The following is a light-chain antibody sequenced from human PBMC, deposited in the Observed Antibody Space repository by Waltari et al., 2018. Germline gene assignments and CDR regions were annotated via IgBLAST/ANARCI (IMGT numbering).Light chain of an antibody. CDR1: TSDAGAYTY. V-gene: IGLV2-11*01. CDR2: DVS. CDR3: CSYAGEYIWV. J-gene: IGLJ2*01. Sequence: QSALTQPPSVSGSPGQSVTLSCTGTTSDAGAYTYVSWYQQHPGKAPKMMISDVSQRPSGVPDRFSGSKSANTASLTISGLQAEDEADYYCCSYAGEYIWVFGGGTKLTVL.